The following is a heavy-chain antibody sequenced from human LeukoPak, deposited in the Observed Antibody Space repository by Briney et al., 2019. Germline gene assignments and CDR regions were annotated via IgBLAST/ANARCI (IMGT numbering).Heavy chain of an antibody. CDR2: INPKSDAT. Sequence: GASVKVSCKASGYNLMDHALHWVRQAPGQGLEWMGCINPKSDATDYAQKFQGRVTLTKDTSISTAFMEVSRLTSDDTAVYYCARLSGDYSYWGQGTLVTVSS. V-gene: IGHV1-2*02. J-gene: IGHJ4*02. CDR3: ARLSGDYSY. D-gene: IGHD2-15*01. CDR1: GYNLMDHA.